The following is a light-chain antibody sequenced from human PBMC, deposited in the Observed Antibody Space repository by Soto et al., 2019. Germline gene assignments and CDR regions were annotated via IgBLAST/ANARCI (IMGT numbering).Light chain of an antibody. Sequence: DIQMTQSPSSLSASVGDRVTITCRASQRISSYLNWYQQKPGKAPKILIYAVSNLQSGVPSRFSGSGSGTDFTLTISSRQSEDCATYYGQQSDSAPRTFGQGTKVEIK. CDR3: QQSDSAPRT. CDR2: AVS. J-gene: IGKJ1*01. V-gene: IGKV1-39*01. CDR1: QRISSY.